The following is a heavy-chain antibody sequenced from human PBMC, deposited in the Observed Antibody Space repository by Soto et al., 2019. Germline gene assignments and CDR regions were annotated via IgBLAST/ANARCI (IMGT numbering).Heavy chain of an antibody. D-gene: IGHD3-22*01. CDR3: ARGRDTYYYDSSGYSGWYFDL. J-gene: IGHJ2*01. CDR1: EGTFSSDG. CDR2: ITPIFRAT. V-gene: IGHV1-69*13. Sequence: LVKVSCKASEGTFSSDGISWVRQAPGQGLEWMGGITPIFRATKYAQKFQGRVTITADESTSTAYMELSSLRSEDTAVYYCARGRDTYYYDSSGYSGWYFDLWGRGTLVTVSS.